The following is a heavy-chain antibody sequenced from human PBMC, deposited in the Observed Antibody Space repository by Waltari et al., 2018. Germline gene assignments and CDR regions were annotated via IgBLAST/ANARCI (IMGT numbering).Heavy chain of an antibody. V-gene: IGHV4-38-2*02. Sequence: QVQLQESGPGLVKPSATLSLTCAVSGYSISSGYYWGWIRQPPGKGLAWIGSIYHSGSTYYNPSLKSRVTISVDTSKNQFSLKLSSVTAADTAVYYCARDADFYDFWSGYYTGAYYYYYMDVWGKGTTVTVSS. J-gene: IGHJ6*03. CDR3: ARDADFYDFWSGYYTGAYYYYYMDV. CDR2: IYHSGST. CDR1: GYSISSGYY. D-gene: IGHD3-3*01.